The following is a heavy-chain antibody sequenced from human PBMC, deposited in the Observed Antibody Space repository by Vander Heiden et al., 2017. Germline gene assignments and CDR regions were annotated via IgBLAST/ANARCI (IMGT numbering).Heavy chain of an antibody. CDR3: AREKVGYFDY. J-gene: IGHJ4*02. CDR1: VFTFSSYG. Sequence: QVQLVECGGGVVQPGRSLRLSCAASVFTFSSYGMRWFRQAPGKGLEWVSVIWYDGSNKYYADSVKGRFTISRDNSKNTLYLQMNSLRAEDTAVYYCAREKVGYFDYWGQGTLVTVSS. CDR2: IWYDGSNK. V-gene: IGHV3-33*01.